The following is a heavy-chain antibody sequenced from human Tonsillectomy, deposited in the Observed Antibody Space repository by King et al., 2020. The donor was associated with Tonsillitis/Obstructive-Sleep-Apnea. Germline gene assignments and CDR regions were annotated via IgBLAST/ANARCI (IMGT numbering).Heavy chain of an antibody. CDR2: SIPIFGTA. V-gene: IGHV1-69*12. CDR1: GGTFSSYD. CDR3: ARSVATIDYYYYHYMDV. J-gene: IGHJ6*03. D-gene: IGHD5-12*01. Sequence: QLVQSGAEVKKPGSSVKLSCKASGGTFSSYDISWVRQAPGQGLEWMGGSIPIFGTANYARKFQGRVTITADESTSTAYMELSSLRTEDTAVYYCARSVATIDYYYYHYMDVWGKGTTVTVSS.